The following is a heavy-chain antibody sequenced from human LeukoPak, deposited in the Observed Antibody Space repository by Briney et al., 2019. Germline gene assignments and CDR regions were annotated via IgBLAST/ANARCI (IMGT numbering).Heavy chain of an antibody. D-gene: IGHD3-10*01. CDR1: GFTFSSYS. Sequence: PGGSLRLSCAASGFTFSSYSMSWVRQAPGKGLEWVSSISSSSSYIYYADSVKGRFTISRDNAKNSLYLQMNSLGAEDTAVYYCVIAKGKTRVPTPFDLWGRGTLVTVSS. CDR3: VIAKGKTRVPTPFDL. V-gene: IGHV3-21*01. CDR2: ISSSSSYI. J-gene: IGHJ2*01.